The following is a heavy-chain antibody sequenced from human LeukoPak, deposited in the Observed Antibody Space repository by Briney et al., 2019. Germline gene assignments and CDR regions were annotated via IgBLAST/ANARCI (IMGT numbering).Heavy chain of an antibody. Sequence: PGRSLRLSCAASGFTFSSYAMHWVRQAPGKGLEWVAVISYDGSNKYYTDSVKGRFTISRDNSKNTLYLQMNSLRAEDTAVYYCERRGRDSSGYYVSYFDYWGQGTLVTVSS. CDR3: ERRGRDSSGYYVSYFDY. CDR1: GFTFSSYA. V-gene: IGHV3-30-3*01. D-gene: IGHD3-22*01. J-gene: IGHJ4*02. CDR2: ISYDGSNK.